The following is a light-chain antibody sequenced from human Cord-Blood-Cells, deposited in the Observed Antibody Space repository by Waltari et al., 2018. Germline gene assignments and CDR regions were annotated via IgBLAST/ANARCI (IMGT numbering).Light chain of an antibody. Sequence: QPASVSGSPGQAITISCTGTSSDVGGYNYVSWYQQHPGKAPKLMIYDVSNRPSGVSNRFSGSKSGNTASLTISGLQAEDEADYYCSSYTSSSTLVVFGGGTKLPVL. V-gene: IGLV2-14*01. CDR2: DVS. J-gene: IGLJ2*01. CDR3: SSYTSSSTLVV. CDR1: SSDVGGYNY.